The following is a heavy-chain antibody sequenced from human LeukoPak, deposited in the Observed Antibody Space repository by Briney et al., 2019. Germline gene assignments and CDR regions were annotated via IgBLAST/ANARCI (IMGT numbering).Heavy chain of an antibody. CDR3: AKTFWAGSWYYDY. J-gene: IGHJ4*02. Sequence: PGGSLRLSCAASGFTLSSYAMSWVRQAPGKGLGWVSAISGSGGSTYYADSVKGRFTISRDNSKNTLYLQMNSLRAEDTAVYYCAKTFWAGSWYYDYWGQGTLVTVSS. D-gene: IGHD6-13*01. CDR1: GFTLSSYA. CDR2: ISGSGGST. V-gene: IGHV3-23*01.